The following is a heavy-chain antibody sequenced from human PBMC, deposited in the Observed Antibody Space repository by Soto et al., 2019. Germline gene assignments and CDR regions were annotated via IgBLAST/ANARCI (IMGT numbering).Heavy chain of an antibody. CDR1: GGSFSGHY. V-gene: IGHV4-34*01. Sequence: QVQLQQWGAGLLKPSETLSLTCAVYGGSFSGHYWSWIRQPPGKGLKWIGEINQSGSTNYKPSLKSRVTISVDTSKNQFTLKLSSVTAADTAVYYCARTYSSSSSPFDYWGQGTLVTVSS. CDR3: ARTYSSSSSPFDY. D-gene: IGHD6-13*01. CDR2: INQSGST. J-gene: IGHJ4*02.